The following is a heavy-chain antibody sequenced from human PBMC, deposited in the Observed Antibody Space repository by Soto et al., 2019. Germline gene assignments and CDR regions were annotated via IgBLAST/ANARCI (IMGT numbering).Heavy chain of an antibody. V-gene: IGHV4-34*01. CDR2: INHSGSA. CDR3: ARASGGSSFRNNV. Sequence: KPSETLSLTCAVYGGSFSGCYWSWIRQRPGKGQEWIGEINHSGSASYNPYLKIRVTISVYTAKNQFSLKLSSVTAADTAVYYCARASGGSSFRNNVWGEGTLVTVSS. CDR1: GGSFSGCY. D-gene: IGHD2-15*01. J-gene: IGHJ4*01.